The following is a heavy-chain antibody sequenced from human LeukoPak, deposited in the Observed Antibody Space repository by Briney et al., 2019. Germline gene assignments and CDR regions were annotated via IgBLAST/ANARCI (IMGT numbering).Heavy chain of an antibody. D-gene: IGHD1-14*01. CDR2: ISTSSIYI. CDR3: ARVRLQPRTLLDDAFDI. J-gene: IGHJ3*02. CDR1: GFTFSSYS. Sequence: GGSLRLSCAASGFTFSSYSMNWVRQAPGKGLEWVSSISTSSIYIYYADSLKGRFTVSRDNAKNSLYLQMNSLRAEDTAVYYCARVRLQPRTLLDDAFDIWGQGTMDTVSS. V-gene: IGHV3-21*01.